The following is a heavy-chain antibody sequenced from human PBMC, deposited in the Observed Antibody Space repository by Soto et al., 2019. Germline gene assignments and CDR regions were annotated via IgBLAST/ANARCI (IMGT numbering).Heavy chain of an antibody. CDR2: IIPIFGTA. CDR3: ARVGSSSTYYYYGMDV. V-gene: IGHV1-69*12. CDR1: GGTFISYA. D-gene: IGHD6-6*01. J-gene: IGHJ6*02. Sequence: QVQLVQSGAEVKKPGSSVKVSCNASGGTFISYAISWVRQAPGQGLEWMGGIIPIFGTANYAQKFQGRVTITADESTSTAYMELSSLRSEGTAVYYCARVGSSSTYYYYGMDVWGQGTTVTVSS.